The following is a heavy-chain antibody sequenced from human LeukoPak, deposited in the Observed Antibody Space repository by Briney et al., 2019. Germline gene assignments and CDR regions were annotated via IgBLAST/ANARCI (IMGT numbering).Heavy chain of an antibody. D-gene: IGHD2-15*01. CDR1: GYTFIGYY. V-gene: IGHV1-2*02. CDR2: INPNSGGT. J-gene: IGHJ5*02. CDR3: ARSDSYTWFDP. Sequence: ASVKVSCKASGYTFIGYYIHWVRQAPGQGLEWMGWINPNSGGTKYAQKFQGRVTMTRDTSISTVYVELSRLRSDDTAVYYCARSDSYTWFDPWGQGTLVTVSS.